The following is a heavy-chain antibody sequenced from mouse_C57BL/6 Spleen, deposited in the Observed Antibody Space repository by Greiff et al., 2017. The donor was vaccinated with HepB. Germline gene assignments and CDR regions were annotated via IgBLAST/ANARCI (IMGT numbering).Heavy chain of an antibody. CDR1: GYAFSSYW. CDR2: IYPGDGDT. J-gene: IGHJ2*01. Sequence: QVQLKESGAELVKPGASVKISCKASGYAFSSYWMNWVKQRPGKGLEWIGQIYPGDGDTNYNAKFKGKATLTADKSSSTAYMQHNSLTSDDSAVYCCARSDDYDSSYNWGQGTTLTVSA. CDR3: ARSDDYDSSYN. V-gene: IGHV1-80*01. D-gene: IGHD1-1*01.